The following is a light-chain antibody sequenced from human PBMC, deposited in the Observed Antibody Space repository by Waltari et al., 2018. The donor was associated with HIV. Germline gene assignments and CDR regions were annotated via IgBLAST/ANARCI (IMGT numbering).Light chain of an antibody. V-gene: IGKV3-15*01. CDR1: QSVRSN. CDR2: GAS. J-gene: IGKJ1*01. CDR3: QQYNNWPRT. Sequence: EIVMTQSPATLSVSPGERATLSCRASQSVRSNLAWYQQQPGQAPRLLIYGASTRATGIPARFSGSGSGTEFTLTISSLQSEDFVVYYCQQYNNWPRTFGQGTKVEIK.